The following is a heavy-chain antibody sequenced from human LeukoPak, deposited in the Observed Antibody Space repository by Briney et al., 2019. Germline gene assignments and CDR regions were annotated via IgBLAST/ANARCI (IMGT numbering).Heavy chain of an antibody. Sequence: PSETLSLTCTVSGFSVTHTYYWAWIRQPPGKGLEWIGSIYNSGSTYYNPSLKSRVTMSVDTSKNQFSLNLNSVTAADTAVYFCAKNQSGGHFDPWGQGTLVTVSS. CDR1: GFSVTHTYY. V-gene: IGHV4-38-2*02. D-gene: IGHD3-9*01. CDR3: AKNQSGGHFDP. CDR2: IYNSGST. J-gene: IGHJ5*02.